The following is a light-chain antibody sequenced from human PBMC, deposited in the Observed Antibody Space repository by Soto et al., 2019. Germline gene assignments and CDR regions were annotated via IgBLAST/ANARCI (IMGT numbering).Light chain of an antibody. CDR1: QSVSRNF. V-gene: IGKV3-20*01. Sequence: EIVLTQSPGTLSLSPGESATLSCRASQSVSRNFLAWYQQKPGQAPRLLIYGASTRATGFPDRFSGSGSGTDFTLTISRLEPEDFAVYYCQQYGSSPRTFCQGTKVEIK. CDR3: QQYGSSPRT. CDR2: GAS. J-gene: IGKJ1*01.